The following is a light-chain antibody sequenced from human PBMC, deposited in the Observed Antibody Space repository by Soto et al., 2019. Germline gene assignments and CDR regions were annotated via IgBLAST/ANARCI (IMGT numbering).Light chain of an antibody. CDR2: RDN. CDR1: SCNIGSNY. V-gene: IGLV1-47*01. J-gene: IGLJ1*01. CDR3: AAWHDSLSRYV. Sequence: QSVLTQPPSASGTPGQRVTISCSGSSCNIGSNYVYWYQQLPGTAPKLLIYRDNQRRSGVPDRFSGSKSGPSASLAISGLRSEDEADYYCAAWHDSLSRYVFGTGTKVTVL.